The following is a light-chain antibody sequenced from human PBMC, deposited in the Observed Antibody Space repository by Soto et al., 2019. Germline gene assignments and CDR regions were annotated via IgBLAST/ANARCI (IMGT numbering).Light chain of an antibody. Sequence: EIVLTQSPGTLSLSPGGRATLSCRASQSVSSSYLAWYQQKPGQAPRLLIYGASSRATGIPDRFSSSGSGTDFTLTISRLEPEDFALYYCQQYNNWPPLTFGGGTKVDIK. CDR2: GAS. V-gene: IGKV3-20*01. J-gene: IGKJ4*01. CDR1: QSVSSSY. CDR3: QQYNNWPPLT.